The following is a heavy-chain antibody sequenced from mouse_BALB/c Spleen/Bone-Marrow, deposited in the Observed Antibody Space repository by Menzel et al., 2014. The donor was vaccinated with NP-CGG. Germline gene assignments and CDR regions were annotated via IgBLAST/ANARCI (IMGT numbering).Heavy chain of an antibody. V-gene: IGHV1S41*01. CDR2: IAPGSGST. Sequence: DLVKPGASVKLSCKASGYTFTSYWLNWIKQRPGQGLEWIGRIAPGSGSTYYNEMFKGKATLTVDTSSSTAYIQLSSLSSEDSAVYFCARSRDGYFDVGGAGTTVTVSS. CDR3: ARSRDGYFDV. CDR1: GYTFTSYW. J-gene: IGHJ1*01.